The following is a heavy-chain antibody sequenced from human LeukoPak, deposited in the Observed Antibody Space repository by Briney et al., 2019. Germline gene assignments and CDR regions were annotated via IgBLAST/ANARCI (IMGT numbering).Heavy chain of an antibody. V-gene: IGHV3-21*01. D-gene: IGHD6-13*01. CDR1: GFTFSSYS. Sequence: GGSLRLPCAASGFTFSSYSMNWVRQAPGKGLEWVSSISSSSSYIYYADSVKGRFTISRDNAKNSLYLQMNSLRAEDTAVYYCARRGIAAAGAFDYWGQGTLVTVSS. CDR2: ISSSSSYI. CDR3: ARRGIAAAGAFDY. J-gene: IGHJ4*02.